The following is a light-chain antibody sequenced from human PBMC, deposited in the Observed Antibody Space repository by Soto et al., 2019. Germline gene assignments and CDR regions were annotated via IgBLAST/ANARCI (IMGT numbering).Light chain of an antibody. CDR2: GAS. CDR1: QSVSNN. Sequence: EIVMTQSPATLSVSPGERATLSCRGSQSVSNNLAWYQQKPGQAPRLLIYGASTRATGIPARFSGSGSGTAFTLTISSLQSEDFAVYYCQHYNNWPPWTFGQGTKVEIK. J-gene: IGKJ1*01. CDR3: QHYNNWPPWT. V-gene: IGKV3-15*01.